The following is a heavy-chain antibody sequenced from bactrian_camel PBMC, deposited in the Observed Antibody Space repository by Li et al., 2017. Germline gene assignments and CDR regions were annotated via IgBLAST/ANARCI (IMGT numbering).Heavy chain of an antibody. Sequence: VQLVESGGGLVQPGESLILSCVASGFTFDMYWMYWVRQAPGKGLDWVSTISNGGATTRYADSVKGRSSISRDNDKNTLYPQMNSLKPEDTAMYHCAADLGRPRCGDYYSLGQYGDSGQGTQVTVS. D-gene: IGHD1*01. CDR3: AADLGRPRCGDYYSLGQYGD. J-gene: IGHJ4*01. CDR2: ISNGGATT. V-gene: IGHV3S1*01. CDR1: GFTFDMYW.